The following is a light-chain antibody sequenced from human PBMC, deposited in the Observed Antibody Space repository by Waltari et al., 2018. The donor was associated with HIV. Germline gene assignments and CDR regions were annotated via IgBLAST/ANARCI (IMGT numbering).Light chain of an antibody. J-gene: IGKJ4*01. CDR1: QSVGSP. Sequence: EIVLTQSPATLSLSPGERAPLSCRARQSVGSPLVRYQQKPGQAPRLLIYDASTRAPGIPARFSGSGSGTDFTLTISSLEPEDFAIYYCLQRTNWPVTFGGGTKVEIK. CDR3: LQRTNWPVT. V-gene: IGKV3-11*01. CDR2: DAS.